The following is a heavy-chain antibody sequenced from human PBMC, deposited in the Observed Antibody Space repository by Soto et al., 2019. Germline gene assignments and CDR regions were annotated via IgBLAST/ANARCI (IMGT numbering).Heavy chain of an antibody. D-gene: IGHD2-8*01. J-gene: IGHJ5*02. V-gene: IGHV5-10-1*01. CDR2: IDPRDSYT. CDR1: GYTFSKSW. CDR3: ARRNEDAFGVYHS. Sequence: PGESLQISSQASGYTFSKSWINWVRQMPGRGLEWVGRIDPRDSYTIYSPSFQGRVTISVDRSTTTAYLQWSSLRASDSAIYYCARRNEDAFGVYHSCGKGTLATVSS.